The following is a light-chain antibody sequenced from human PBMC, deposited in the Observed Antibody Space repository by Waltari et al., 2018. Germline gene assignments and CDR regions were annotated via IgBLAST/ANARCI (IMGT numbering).Light chain of an antibody. CDR1: QSISSN. Sequence: IVMTQSPATLSVSPGERATLSCRASQSISSNLAWYQQKPGQAPRLLIYGASTRATGIPARFTGSGSGTEFTLTISSLQSEDFAVYYCQQYIHRPPWWTFGQGTKVEIK. J-gene: IGKJ1*01. V-gene: IGKV3-15*01. CDR2: GAS. CDR3: QQYIHRPPWWT.